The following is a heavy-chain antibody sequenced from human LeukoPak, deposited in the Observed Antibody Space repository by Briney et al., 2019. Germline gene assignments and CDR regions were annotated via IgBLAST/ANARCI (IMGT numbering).Heavy chain of an antibody. V-gene: IGHV4-34*01. CDR1: GGSFSGYY. J-gene: IGHJ4*02. CDR2: INHSGST. CDR3: ARAGGLRYFDWLFA. Sequence: SETLSLTCAVYGGSFSGYYWSSIRQPPGKGLEWIGEINHSGSTNYNPSLKSRVTISVDTSKNQFSLKLSSVTAADTAVYYCARAGGLRYFDWLFAWGQGTLVTVSS. D-gene: IGHD3-9*01.